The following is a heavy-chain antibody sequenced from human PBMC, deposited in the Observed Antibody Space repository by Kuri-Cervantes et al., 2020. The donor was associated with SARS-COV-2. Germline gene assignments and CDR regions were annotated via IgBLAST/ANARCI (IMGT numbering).Heavy chain of an antibody. CDR3: ARWEEWYYDSSGYYTD. CDR2: IKSKTDGGTT. D-gene: IGHD3-22*01. V-gene: IGHV3-15*01. CDR1: GFTFSNAW. J-gene: IGHJ4*02. Sequence: GESLKISCAASGFTFSNAWMSWVRQAPGKGLEWVGRIKSKTDGGTTDYAAPVKGRFTISRDDSKNTLYLQMDSLRAEDTAVYYCARWEEWYYDSSGYYTDWGQGTLVTVSS.